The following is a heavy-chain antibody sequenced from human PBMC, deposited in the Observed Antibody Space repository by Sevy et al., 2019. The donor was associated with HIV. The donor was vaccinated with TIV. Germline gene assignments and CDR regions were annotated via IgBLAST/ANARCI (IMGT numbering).Heavy chain of an antibody. D-gene: IGHD2-2*01. CDR1: AFTFSSYA. J-gene: IGHJ4*02. CDR2: FSFGCGKI. Sequence: GGSLRLSCAASAFTFSSYARSWVRQAPGKGLEWVSTFSFGCGKINYADSVKGRFTISRDNSKNTLYLQMNSLRAEDTAVYYCAREGCSKPHDYWGQGTLVTVSS. V-gene: IGHV3-23*01. CDR3: AREGCSKPHDY.